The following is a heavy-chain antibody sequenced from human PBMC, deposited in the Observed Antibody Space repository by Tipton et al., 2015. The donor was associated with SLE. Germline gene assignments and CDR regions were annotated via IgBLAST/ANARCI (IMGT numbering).Heavy chain of an antibody. CDR3: AKDGTLPGF. CDR1: GYTFTDYY. V-gene: IGHV3-30*02. J-gene: IGHJ4*02. CDR2: IRYDGSNK. D-gene: IGHD1/OR15-1a*01. Sequence: QLVQSGAEVKKPGASVNVSCKASGYTFTDYYMHWVRQAPGKGLEWVAFIRYDGSNKYYADSVKGRFTISRDNSKNTLYLQMNSLRAEDTAVYYCAKDGTLPGFGGQGTLVTVSS.